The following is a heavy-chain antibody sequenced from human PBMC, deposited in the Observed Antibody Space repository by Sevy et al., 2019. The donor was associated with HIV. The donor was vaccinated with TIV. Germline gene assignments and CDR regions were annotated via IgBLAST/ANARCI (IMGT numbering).Heavy chain of an antibody. CDR3: TQSPCGGDCYSSFDY. CDR2: IRSKAYGGTT. Sequence: GGSLRLSCTASGFTFGDYAMSWFRQAPGKGLEWVGFIRSKAYGGTTEDAASVKGRFTISRDDSKSIAYLQMNSLKTEDTAVYYCTQSPCGGDCYSSFDYWGQGTLVTVSS. J-gene: IGHJ4*02. D-gene: IGHD2-21*02. CDR1: GFTFGDYA. V-gene: IGHV3-49*03.